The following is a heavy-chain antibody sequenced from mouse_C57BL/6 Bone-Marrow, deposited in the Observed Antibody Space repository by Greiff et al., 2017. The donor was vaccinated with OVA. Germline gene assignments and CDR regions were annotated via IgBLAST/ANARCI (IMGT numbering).Heavy chain of an antibody. CDR2: ISSGGSYT. CDR3: ARQGIYYDYGVFAY. J-gene: IGHJ3*01. V-gene: IGHV5-6*01. CDR1: GFTFSSYG. Sequence: DVHLVESGGDLVKPGGSLKLSCAASGFTFSSYGMSWVRQTPDKRLEWVATISSGGSYTYYPDSVKGRFTISRDNAKNTLYLQMSSLKSDDTAVYYCARQGIYYDYGVFAYWGQGTLVTVSA. D-gene: IGHD2-4*01.